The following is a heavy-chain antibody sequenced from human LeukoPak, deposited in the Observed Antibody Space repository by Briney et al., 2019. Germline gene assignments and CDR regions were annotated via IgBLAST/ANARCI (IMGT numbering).Heavy chain of an antibody. D-gene: IGHD2-2*01. CDR3: ARGRYCSSTSCYAIFDY. V-gene: IGHV3-20*04. J-gene: IGHJ4*02. Sequence: GGSLRLSCAASGFTFDDYGMSWVRQAPGKWLEWVSGINWDGGSTGYADSVRGRFTISRDNGKNSLYLQMNSLRAEDTALYYCARGRYCSSTSCYAIFDYWGQGTLVTLSS. CDR1: GFTFDDYG. CDR2: INWDGGST.